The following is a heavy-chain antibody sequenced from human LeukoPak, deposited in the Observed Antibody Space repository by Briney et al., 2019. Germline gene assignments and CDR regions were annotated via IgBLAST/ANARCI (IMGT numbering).Heavy chain of an antibody. D-gene: IGHD3/OR15-3a*01. J-gene: IGHJ3*02. CDR3: AKAWSGTVGFDI. CDR2: ISYDGSNK. V-gene: IGHV3-30*18. CDR1: GFTFSSYG. Sequence: GGSLRLSCAASGFTFSSYGMHWVRQAPGKGMEWVAVISYDGSNKYYADSVKGRFTISRDNSKNTLYLQMNSLRAEDTAVYYCAKAWSGTVGFDIWGQGTVVTVSS.